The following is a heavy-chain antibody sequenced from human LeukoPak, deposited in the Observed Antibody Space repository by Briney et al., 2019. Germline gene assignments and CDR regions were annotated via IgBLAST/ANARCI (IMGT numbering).Heavy chain of an antibody. V-gene: IGHV1-69*13. Sequence: SVKVSCKASGGTFSSYAISWVRQAPGQGLEWMGGIIPIFGTANYAQKFQGRVTITADESTSTAYMELSSLRSEDTAVYYCARGFDSSGYYYLAAFDIWGQGTMVTVSS. D-gene: IGHD3-22*01. CDR2: IIPIFGTA. CDR3: ARGFDSSGYYYLAAFDI. CDR1: GGTFSSYA. J-gene: IGHJ3*02.